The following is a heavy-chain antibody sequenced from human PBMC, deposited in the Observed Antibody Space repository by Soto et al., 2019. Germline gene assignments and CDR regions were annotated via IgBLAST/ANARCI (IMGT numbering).Heavy chain of an antibody. CDR2: IYYTGSP. CDR1: GGSMSSYY. J-gene: IGHJ4*02. D-gene: IGHD2-21*01. V-gene: IGHV4-59*01. Sequence: SETLSLTCSVSGGSMSSYYWSWIRQTPGKGLEWIGFIYYTGSPRYHPSLESRVTIPVDAPRKQFSLQLRSVTAADTAVYYCASQMAIIPGYLDYWGQGIPVTVSS. CDR3: ASQMAIIPGYLDY.